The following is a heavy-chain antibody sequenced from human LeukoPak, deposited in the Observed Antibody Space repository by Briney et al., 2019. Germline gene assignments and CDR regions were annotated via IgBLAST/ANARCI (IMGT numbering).Heavy chain of an antibody. V-gene: IGHV1-46*01. Sequence: ASVTVSCKASGYTFTSYYMHWVRQAPGQGLEWMGIINPSGGSTSYAQKFQGRVTMTRDTSTSTVYMELSSLRSEDTAVYYCARGFSMVRGVILGYDYWGQGTLVTVSS. D-gene: IGHD3-10*01. CDR1: GYTFTSYY. CDR2: INPSGGST. CDR3: ARGFSMVRGVILGYDY. J-gene: IGHJ4*02.